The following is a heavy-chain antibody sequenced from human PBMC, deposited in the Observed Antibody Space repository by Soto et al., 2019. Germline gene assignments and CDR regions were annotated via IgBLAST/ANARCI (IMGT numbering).Heavy chain of an antibody. Sequence: SETLSLTCTVSGGSVSSGDYYWSWIRQPPGKGLEWIAYIHNSVSTHYNPSLKSRVTISVDTSKNQFSLKLSSVTAADTAVYYCARSRYSGSYFFDYWGQGILVTVSS. D-gene: IGHD1-26*01. J-gene: IGHJ4*02. CDR3: ARSRYSGSYFFDY. V-gene: IGHV4-30-4*01. CDR1: GGSVSSGDYY. CDR2: IHNSVST.